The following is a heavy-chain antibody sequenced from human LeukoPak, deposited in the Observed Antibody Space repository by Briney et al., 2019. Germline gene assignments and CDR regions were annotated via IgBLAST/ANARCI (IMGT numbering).Heavy chain of an antibody. Sequence: ASVKVSCKASGYTFTSYYIYWVRQAPGQGLEWMGIINPSGGSTSYAQKFQGRVTMTRDTSTSTVYMELSSLRSEDTAVYYCARGSGSYNAFDIWGQGTMVTVSS. CDR1: GYTFTSYY. J-gene: IGHJ3*02. CDR2: INPSGGST. CDR3: ARGSGSYNAFDI. D-gene: IGHD3-10*01. V-gene: IGHV1-46*01.